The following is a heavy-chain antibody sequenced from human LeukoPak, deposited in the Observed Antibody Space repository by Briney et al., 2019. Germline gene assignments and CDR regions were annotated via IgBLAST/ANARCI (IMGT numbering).Heavy chain of an antibody. D-gene: IGHD2-15*01. Sequence: GGSLRLSCAASGFSFSSHAMNWVRQAPGKGLEWVSAISGKRVYTYYADSVKGRFTISRDNSKNTLYLQINSLRADDTAVYYCAKAQGLCSGGSCYPRAYSFDYWGQGILVTVSS. J-gene: IGHJ4*02. V-gene: IGHV3-23*01. CDR3: AKAQGLCSGGSCYPRAYSFDY. CDR1: GFSFSSHA. CDR2: ISGKRVYT.